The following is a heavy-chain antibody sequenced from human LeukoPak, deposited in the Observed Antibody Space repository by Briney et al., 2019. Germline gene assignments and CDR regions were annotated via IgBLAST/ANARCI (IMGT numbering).Heavy chain of an antibody. CDR2: ICAYNGNT. D-gene: IGHD1-26*01. Sequence: ASVKVSCKASGYTFTSYGISWVRQAPGQGLEWMGWICAYNGNTNYAQKLQGRVTMTTDTSTSTAYMELRSLRSDDTAVYYCARHAGSYFDNWFDPWGQGTLVTVSS. CDR3: ARHAGSYFDNWFDP. J-gene: IGHJ5*02. V-gene: IGHV1-18*01. CDR1: GYTFTSYG.